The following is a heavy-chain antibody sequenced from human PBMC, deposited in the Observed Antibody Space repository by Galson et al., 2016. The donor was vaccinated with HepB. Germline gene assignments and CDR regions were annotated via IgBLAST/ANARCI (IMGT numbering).Heavy chain of an antibody. Sequence: SVKVSCKASGYTFTGYYMHWVRQAPGQGLEWMGWINPDSGVTSYAQKFQGRVTVTRDTSISTVYMELSRLKSDGTAIYYCARDRYSGSYYVGAFDIWGQGTMVTVS. CDR1: GYTFTGYY. V-gene: IGHV1-2*02. J-gene: IGHJ3*02. D-gene: IGHD1-26*01. CDR3: ARDRYSGSYYVGAFDI. CDR2: INPDSGVT.